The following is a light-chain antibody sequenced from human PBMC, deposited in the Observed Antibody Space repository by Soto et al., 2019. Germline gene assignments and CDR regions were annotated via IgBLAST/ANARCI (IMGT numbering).Light chain of an antibody. CDR1: SSDVGDYNY. Sequence: SALTQPRSVSGSPGQSVTISCTGTSSDVGDYNYVSWYQQHPGKAPKVMIYDVSKRPSGVPDRFSGSKSGNTASLTISGLQAEDEADYYCCSYAGSYSYVFGTGTKLTVL. CDR3: CSYAGSYSYV. J-gene: IGLJ1*01. V-gene: IGLV2-11*01. CDR2: DVS.